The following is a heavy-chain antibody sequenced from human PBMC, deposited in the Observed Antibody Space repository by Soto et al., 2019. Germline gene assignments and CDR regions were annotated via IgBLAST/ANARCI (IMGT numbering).Heavy chain of an antibody. Sequence: SETQCLTCTVSGGSISSGGGYWSWIRQHPGKGLEWIGYIYYSGSTYYNPSLKSRVTISVDTSKNQFSLKLSSVTAADTAVYYCAREPRGVTTLDYWGQGTLVTVSS. D-gene: IGHD4-17*01. V-gene: IGHV4-31*03. CDR1: GGSISSGGGY. J-gene: IGHJ4*02. CDR3: AREPRGVTTLDY. CDR2: IYYSGST.